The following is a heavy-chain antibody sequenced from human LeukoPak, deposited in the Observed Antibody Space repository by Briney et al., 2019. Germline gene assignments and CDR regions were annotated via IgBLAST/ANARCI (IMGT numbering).Heavy chain of an antibody. V-gene: IGHV4-31*03. D-gene: IGHD6-13*01. CDR3: ARGEAAAGTGWFDY. CDR2: IYYSGST. Sequence: PSETLSLTCTVSGGSISSGGYYWSWIRQHPGKGLEWIGYIYYSGSTYYNPSLKSRVTISVDTSKNQFSLKLSSVTAADTAVYYCARGEAAAGTGWFDYWGQGTLVTVSS. J-gene: IGHJ4*02. CDR1: GGSISSGGYY.